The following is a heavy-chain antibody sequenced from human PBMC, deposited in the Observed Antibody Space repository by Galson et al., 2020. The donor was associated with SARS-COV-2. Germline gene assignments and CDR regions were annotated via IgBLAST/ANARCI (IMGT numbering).Heavy chain of an antibody. V-gene: IGHV5-51*01. Sequence: GESLKISCQGSGYSFTSYWIRWVRQMPGKGLDWVGSIYPGDSDTRYRPSLQGPVTISADKSISTAYLQWSSLKASDTAMYYCARSGSSSGWYLGSTVDYWGHGTLVTVSS. J-gene: IGHJ4*01. CDR3: ARSGSSSGWYLGSTVDY. D-gene: IGHD6-19*01. CDR2: IYPGDSDT. CDR1: GYSFTSYW.